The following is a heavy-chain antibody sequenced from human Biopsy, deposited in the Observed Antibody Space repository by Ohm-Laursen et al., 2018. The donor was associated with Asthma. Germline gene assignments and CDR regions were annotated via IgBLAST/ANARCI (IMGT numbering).Heavy chain of an antibody. J-gene: IGHJ6*02. D-gene: IGHD2-15*01. CDR1: GFTFSSYS. CDR3: ARVDGVVEAATRLGGMDV. V-gene: IGHV3-21*01. Sequence: GSLRLSCAASGFTFSSYSMNWVRQAPGKGLEWVSSISSSSSYIYYADSVKGRFTISRDNSKNTLYLQMTSLSAEDSAVYYCARVDGVVEAATRLGGMDVWGQGTTVTVSS. CDR2: ISSSSSYI.